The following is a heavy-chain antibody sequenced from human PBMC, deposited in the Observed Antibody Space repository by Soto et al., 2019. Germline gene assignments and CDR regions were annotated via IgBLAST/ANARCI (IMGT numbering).Heavy chain of an antibody. J-gene: IGHJ6*04. CDR2: IYSGGST. CDR3: ARDPPATRHGMDV. CDR1: GFTVSSNY. V-gene: IGHV3-53*02. Sequence: EVQLVETGGGLIQPGGSLRLSCAASGFTVSSNYMSWVRQAPVKGLSWVSVIYSGGSTSYADYVRGRFTISRDNSKNTLYRQMKSLRAEDTAVYYCARDPPATRHGMDVWGKGTTVTVSS.